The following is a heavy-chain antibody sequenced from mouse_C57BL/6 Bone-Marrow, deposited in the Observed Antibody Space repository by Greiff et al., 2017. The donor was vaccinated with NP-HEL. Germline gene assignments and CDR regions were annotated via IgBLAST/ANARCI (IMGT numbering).Heavy chain of an antibody. J-gene: IGHJ1*03. D-gene: IGHD1-1*01. CDR1: GYTFTSYW. CDR3: ARNSFITTVVAHYWYFDV. V-gene: IGHV1-55*01. CDR2: IYPGSGST. Sequence: QVQLQQPGAELVKPGASVKMSCKASGYTFTSYWITWVKQRPGQGLEWIGDIYPGSGSTNYNEKFTSKATLTVDTSSSTAYMQLSSLTSEDSAVYYCARNSFITTVVAHYWYFDVWGTGTTVTVSS.